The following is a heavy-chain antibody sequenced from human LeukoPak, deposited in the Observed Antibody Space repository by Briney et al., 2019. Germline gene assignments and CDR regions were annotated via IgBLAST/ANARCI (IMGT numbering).Heavy chain of an antibody. CDR3: AKGDLKDSNYYMAV. D-gene: IGHD5-24*01. V-gene: IGHV3-23*01. CDR2: ITGSGGDT. J-gene: IGHJ6*03. CDR1: GFTFSKHA. Sequence: GGSLRLSCAASGFTFSKHAMSWVRQAPGKGLEWVSLITGSGGDTNYAGSAKGRFTISRDNAKNTLHLQMNGLGADDGAVYYCAKGDLKDSNYYMAVWGKGTTVTVSS.